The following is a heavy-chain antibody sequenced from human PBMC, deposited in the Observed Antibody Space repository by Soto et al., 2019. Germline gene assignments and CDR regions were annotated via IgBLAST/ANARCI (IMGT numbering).Heavy chain of an antibody. V-gene: IGHV3-9*01. CDR3: AKGVVAGPIIPEFDP. CDR2: ISWNSGSI. Sequence: EVQLVESGGGLVQPGRSLRLSCAASGFTFDDYAMHWVRQAPGKGLEWVSGISWNSGSIGYADSVKGRFTISRDNAKNSLYLQMNSLRAEDTALYYCAKGVVAGPIIPEFDPWGQGTLVTVSS. J-gene: IGHJ5*02. CDR1: GFTFDDYA. D-gene: IGHD6-19*01.